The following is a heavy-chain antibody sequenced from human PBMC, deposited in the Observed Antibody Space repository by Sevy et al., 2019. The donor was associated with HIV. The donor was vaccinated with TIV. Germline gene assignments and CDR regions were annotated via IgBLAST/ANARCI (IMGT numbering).Heavy chain of an antibody. CDR1: GFTFSDYY. V-gene: IGHV3-11*01. J-gene: IGHJ4*02. Sequence: GGSLRLSCAASGFTFSDYYMSWIRQAPGKGLEWVSYISSSGSTIYYAYSVKGRFTISRDNAKNSLYLQMNSLRAEDTAVYYCARVWDDSSGPSGFDYWGQGTLVTVSS. CDR3: ARVWDDSSGPSGFDY. D-gene: IGHD3-22*01. CDR2: ISSSGSTI.